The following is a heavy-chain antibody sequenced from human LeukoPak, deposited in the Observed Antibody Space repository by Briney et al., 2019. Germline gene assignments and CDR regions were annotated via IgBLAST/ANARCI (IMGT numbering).Heavy chain of an antibody. Sequence: SETLSLTCTVSGGSISSYYWSWIRQPPGKGLEWTGYIYYSGSTNYNPSLNSRVTISVDTSKNQFSLRLSSVTAADTAIYYCARAVSGRFDYWGQGTLVTVSS. J-gene: IGHJ4*02. V-gene: IGHV4-59*08. CDR3: ARAVSGRFDY. D-gene: IGHD6-19*01. CDR2: IYYSGST. CDR1: GGSISSYY.